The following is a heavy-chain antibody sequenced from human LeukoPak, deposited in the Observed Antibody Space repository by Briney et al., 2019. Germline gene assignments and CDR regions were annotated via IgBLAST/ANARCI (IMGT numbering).Heavy chain of an antibody. J-gene: IGHJ4*02. CDR3: ARGPPAAPFDY. CDR1: ELAFKNVW. Sequence: PGGSLRLSCGASELAFKNVWMSWVRQAPGKGLEWVGRISSKSDGGTTDYAAPVKGRFTISRDDSTNTLSLQMNSLRAEDTAVYYCARGPPAAPFDYWGQGTLVTVSS. CDR2: ISSKSDGGTT. D-gene: IGHD2-2*01. V-gene: IGHV3-15*01.